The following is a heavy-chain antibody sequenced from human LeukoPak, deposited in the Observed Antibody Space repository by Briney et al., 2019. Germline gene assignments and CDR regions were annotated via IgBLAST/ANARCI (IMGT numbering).Heavy chain of an antibody. V-gene: IGHV3-11*01. CDR1: GFTFSDYY. D-gene: IGHD3-22*01. CDR2: ISSSGSTI. CDR3: ARKSDDSSGYYPYWGYGMDV. J-gene: IGHJ6*02. Sequence: RAGGSLRLSCAASGFTFSDYYMSWIRQAPGKGLEWVSYISSSGSTIYYADSVKGRLTISRDNAKNSLYLQMNSLRAEDTAVYYCARKSDDSSGYYPYWGYGMDVWGQGTTVTVSS.